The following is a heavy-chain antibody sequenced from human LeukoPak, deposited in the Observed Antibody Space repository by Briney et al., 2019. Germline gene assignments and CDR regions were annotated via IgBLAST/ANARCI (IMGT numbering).Heavy chain of an antibody. CDR2: IYSGGST. Sequence: GGSLRLSCAASGFTVSSNYMSWVRQAPGKGLEWVSVIYSGGSTYYADSVKGRFTISRDNSKNTLYLQMNSLRAEDTAVYYCASPGDSSGYYLPGWGQGTLVTVSS. CDR1: GFTVSSNY. J-gene: IGHJ4*02. V-gene: IGHV3-53*01. D-gene: IGHD3-22*01. CDR3: ASPGDSSGYYLPG.